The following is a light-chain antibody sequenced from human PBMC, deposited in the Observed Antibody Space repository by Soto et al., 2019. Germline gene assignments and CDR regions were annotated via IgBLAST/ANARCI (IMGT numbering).Light chain of an antibody. Sequence: PGEGVTLSCRASQRLLSCYLVWYQQRPGQAPRLRIYDASTRAPGFPDRFSGSGSGTDIILTISRLEPEDFAVYYCQQFGRSVTFGGDTKVET. CDR3: QQFGRSVT. CDR1: QRLLSCY. V-gene: IGKV3-20*01. CDR2: DAS. J-gene: IGKJ4*01.